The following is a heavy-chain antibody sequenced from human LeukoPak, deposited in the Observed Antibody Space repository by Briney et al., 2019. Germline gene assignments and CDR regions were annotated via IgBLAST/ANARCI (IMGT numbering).Heavy chain of an antibody. D-gene: IGHD2-2*01. V-gene: IGHV3-30-3*01. Sequence: GRSLRLSCAASGFTFSSYTMHWVRQAPGKGLEWVAVISYDGSNKYYADSVKGRFTISRDNSKNTLYLQMNSLRAEDTAVYYCAKTAENRYCSSTSCSGRGDYWGQGTLVTVSS. J-gene: IGHJ4*02. CDR1: GFTFSSYT. CDR3: AKTAENRYCSSTSCSGRGDY. CDR2: ISYDGSNK.